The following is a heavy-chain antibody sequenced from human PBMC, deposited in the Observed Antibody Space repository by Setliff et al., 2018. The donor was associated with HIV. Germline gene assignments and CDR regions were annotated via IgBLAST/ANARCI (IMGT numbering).Heavy chain of an antibody. V-gene: IGHV4-34*01. CDR3: ATLKMATVYRDFDY. Sequence: PSETLSLTCAVYGGSFSGYYWSWIRQPPGKGLEWIGEINHRGSTNCNPSLKSRVSISVDTSKNQFSLKLSSVTAADTAVYYCATLKMATVYRDFDYWGQGTPVTVPQ. CDR2: INHRGST. CDR1: GGSFSGYY. J-gene: IGHJ4*02. D-gene: IGHD4-4*01.